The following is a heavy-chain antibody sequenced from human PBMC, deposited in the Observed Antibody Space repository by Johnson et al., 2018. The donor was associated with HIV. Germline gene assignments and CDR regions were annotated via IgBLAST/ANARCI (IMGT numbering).Heavy chain of an antibody. V-gene: IGHV3-15*01. CDR1: GLTFNNAW. D-gene: IGHD5-18*01. CDR3: ATEAGIELWLIDAFDI. J-gene: IGHJ3*02. CDR2: IKSETDGGTT. Sequence: EVQLVESGGGLVKPGGSLRLSCAASGLTFNNAWMSWVRQAPGKGLEWVGRIKSETDGGTTDYAAPVKDRFIISRDDSKDTLYLQMNSLKTEDTAVYYCATEAGIELWLIDAFDIWGQGTMVTVSS.